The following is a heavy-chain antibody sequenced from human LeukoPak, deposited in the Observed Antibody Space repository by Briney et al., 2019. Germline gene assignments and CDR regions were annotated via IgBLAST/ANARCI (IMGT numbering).Heavy chain of an antibody. D-gene: IGHD3-22*01. Sequence: ASVKVSCKASGGTFSSYAISWVRQAPGQGLEWMGRIIPILGIANYAQKFQGRVTITADKSTSTAYMELSSLRSEDTAVYYCARDSGIGYDSSGYYPQADYWGQGTLVTVSS. CDR2: IIPILGIA. V-gene: IGHV1-69*04. J-gene: IGHJ4*02. CDR3: ARDSGIGYDSSGYYPQADY. CDR1: GGTFSSYA.